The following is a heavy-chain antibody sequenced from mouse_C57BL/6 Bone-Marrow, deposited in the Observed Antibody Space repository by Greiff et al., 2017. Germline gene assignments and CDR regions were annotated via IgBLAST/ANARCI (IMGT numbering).Heavy chain of an antibody. J-gene: IGHJ4*01. CDR2: IDPSDSYT. CDR3: ARVAGSSLYYAMDY. Sequence: QVQLQQPGAELVMPGASVKLSCKASGYTFTSSWMHWVKQRPGQGLEWIGEIDPSDSYTNYNQKFKGKSTLTVDKSSSTAYMQLSSLTSEDSAVYYCARVAGSSLYYAMDYWGQGTSVTVSS. V-gene: IGHV1-69*01. CDR1: GYTFTSSW. D-gene: IGHD1-1*01.